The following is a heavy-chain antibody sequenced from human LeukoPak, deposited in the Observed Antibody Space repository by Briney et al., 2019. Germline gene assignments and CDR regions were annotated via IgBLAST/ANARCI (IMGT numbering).Heavy chain of an antibody. V-gene: IGHV3-74*01. CDR3: ARGTGYRVFDY. CDR2: INHDGSTT. J-gene: IGHJ4*02. Sequence: GGSLRLSCATSTFTFSTYWMHWVRQAPGKGLVWVSRINHDGSTTSYADSVKGRFTISRDNAKNTLYLQMNSLRAEDTAVYFCARGTGYRVFDYWGQGTLVTVSS. CDR1: TFTFSTYW. D-gene: IGHD5-18*01.